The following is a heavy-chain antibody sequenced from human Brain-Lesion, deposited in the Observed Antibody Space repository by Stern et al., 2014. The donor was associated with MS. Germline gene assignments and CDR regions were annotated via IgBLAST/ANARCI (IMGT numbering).Heavy chain of an antibody. D-gene: IGHD3-3*01. J-gene: IGHJ6*02. Sequence: VQLLQSGAEVKKPGASVKVSCKTSGYIFTGYYIHWVRQAPGQRLEWMGGINPNTGAPKHAQKLQGRVTMSRDTSISTAYVELSSLTSDDTAVYYCARDQRGITIFGVVTDYYYLGMDVWGQGTTVTVSS. CDR3: ARDQRGITIFGVVTDYYYLGMDV. CDR1: GYIFTGYY. CDR2: INPNTGAP. V-gene: IGHV1-2*02.